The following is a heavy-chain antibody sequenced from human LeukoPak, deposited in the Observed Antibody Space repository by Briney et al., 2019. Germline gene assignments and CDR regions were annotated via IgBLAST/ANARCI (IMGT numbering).Heavy chain of an antibody. CDR3: ARVYEQQLTRGWFDP. D-gene: IGHD6-13*01. V-gene: IGHV3-74*01. CDR2: INSDGINT. CDR1: GFTFSNYW. Sequence: GGSLRLSCAASGFTFSNYWMHWVRQAPGKGLVWVSRINSDGINTSYADSVKGRFTISRDNAKNSLYLQMNSLRAEDTAVYYCARVYEQQLTRGWFDPWGQGTLVTVSS. J-gene: IGHJ5*02.